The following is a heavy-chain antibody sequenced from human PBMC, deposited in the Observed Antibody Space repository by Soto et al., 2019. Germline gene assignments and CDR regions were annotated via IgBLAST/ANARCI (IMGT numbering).Heavy chain of an antibody. CDR1: GGSISRGGYY. Sequence: PSETLSLTCTVSGGSISRGGYYWSWIRQHPGKGLEWIGYIYYSGSTYYNPSLKSRVTISVDTSKNQFSLKLSSVTAADTAVYYCARDSRSGSKVFDYWGQGTLVTVSS. CDR3: ARDSRSGSKVFDY. CDR2: IYYSGST. V-gene: IGHV4-31*03. J-gene: IGHJ4*02. D-gene: IGHD3-10*01.